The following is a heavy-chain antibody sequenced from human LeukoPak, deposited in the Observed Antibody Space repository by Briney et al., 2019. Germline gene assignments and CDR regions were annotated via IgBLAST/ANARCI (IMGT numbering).Heavy chain of an antibody. Sequence: EPSETLSLTCTVSGGSISSYYWSWIRQPPGKGLEWIGYIYYSGSTNYNPSLKSRVTISVDTSKNQFSLKLSSVTAADTAVYYCARERPSYYDILTGYYPRSLPYYFDYWGQGTLVTVSS. CDR3: ARERPSYYDILTGYYPRSLPYYFDY. J-gene: IGHJ4*02. CDR1: GGSISSYY. V-gene: IGHV4-59*12. CDR2: IYYSGST. D-gene: IGHD3-9*01.